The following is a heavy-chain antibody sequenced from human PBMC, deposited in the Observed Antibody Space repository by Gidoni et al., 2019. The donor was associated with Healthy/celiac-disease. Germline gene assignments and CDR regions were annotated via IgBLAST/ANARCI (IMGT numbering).Heavy chain of an antibody. J-gene: IGHJ4*02. CDR3: TTDLITYYDILTGYYSRDY. D-gene: IGHD3-9*01. CDR1: GFTFSNAW. V-gene: IGHV3-15*01. Sequence: EVQLVESGGGLVKPGGSLRLSCAASGFTFSNAWRSWVRQAPGKGLDWVCRIKSKTDGGTTDYAAPVKGRFTISRDDSKNTLYLQMNSLKTEDTAVYYCTTDLITYYDILTGYYSRDYWGQGTLVTVSS. CDR2: IKSKTDGGTT.